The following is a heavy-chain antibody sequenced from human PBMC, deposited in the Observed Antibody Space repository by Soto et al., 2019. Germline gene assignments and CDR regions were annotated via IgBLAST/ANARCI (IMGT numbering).Heavy chain of an antibody. J-gene: IGHJ4*02. CDR2: IWYDGTRK. CDR3: ARAGGTTVTGLWHFDS. Sequence: GGSLRLSCEASGFTFNTYSMHWVRQPPGKGLEWLAAIWYDGTRKYYADSVKGRFIISRDNSKKTLYLEMNSLRAEDTAVYYCARAGGTTVTGLWHFDSWGQGTLVTVSS. D-gene: IGHD4-17*01. V-gene: IGHV3-33*01. CDR1: GFTFNTYS.